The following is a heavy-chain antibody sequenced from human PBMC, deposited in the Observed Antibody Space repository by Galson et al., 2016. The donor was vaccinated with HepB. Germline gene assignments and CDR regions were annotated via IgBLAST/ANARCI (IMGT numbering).Heavy chain of an antibody. J-gene: IGHJ4*02. Sequence: SLRLSCAASGFTFTNYDMNWVRQAPGKGLEWISYISAGGDTMYYADSVKGRFTISRDNAKDSLYLQMNSLRAEDTAVYYCARVDLWFGELFLRGAVDYWGQGILVTVSS. CDR2: ISAGGDTM. CDR1: GFTFTNYD. D-gene: IGHD3-10*01. CDR3: ARVDLWFGELFLRGAVDY. V-gene: IGHV3-48*03.